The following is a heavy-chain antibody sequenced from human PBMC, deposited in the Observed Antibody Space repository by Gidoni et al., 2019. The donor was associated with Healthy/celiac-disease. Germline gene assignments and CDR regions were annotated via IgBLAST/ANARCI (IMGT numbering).Heavy chain of an antibody. D-gene: IGHD1-26*01. CDR1: GFTLSSYG. Sequence: QVKLVESGGGVVQTGRALRIHGAASGFTLSSYGMHGVRQAPGKGLEWVAFIWYDGSNKYYADSVKGRFTISRDNSKNTLYLQMNSLRAEDTAVYYCARGELLRNTYFDYWGQGTLVTVSS. CDR2: IWYDGSNK. V-gene: IGHV3-33*01. CDR3: ARGELLRNTYFDY. J-gene: IGHJ4*02.